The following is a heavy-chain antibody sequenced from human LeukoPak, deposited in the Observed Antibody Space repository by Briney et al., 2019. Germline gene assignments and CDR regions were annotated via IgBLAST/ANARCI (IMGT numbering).Heavy chain of an antibody. CDR3: AKDITYYYDSSGYYYVPKAFDT. CDR1: GFTFDDYA. J-gene: IGHJ3*02. V-gene: IGHV3-9*01. Sequence: GRSLRLSCAASGFTFDDYAMPWVRQAPGKGLEWVSDISWNSGRIGYADSVKGRFTISRDNAKNSLYLQMNSLRAEDTALYYCAKDITYYYDSSGYYYVPKAFDTWGQGTMVTVSS. CDR2: ISWNSGRI. D-gene: IGHD3-22*01.